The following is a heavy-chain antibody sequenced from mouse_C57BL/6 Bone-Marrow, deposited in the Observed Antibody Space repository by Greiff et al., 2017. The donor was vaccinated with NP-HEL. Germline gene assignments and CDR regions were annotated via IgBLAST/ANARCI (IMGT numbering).Heavy chain of an antibody. CDR2: ISDGGSYT. CDR3: ARDDYYGSSSCAY. V-gene: IGHV5-4*01. D-gene: IGHD1-1*01. Sequence: EVMLVESGGGLVKPGGSLKLSCAASGFTFSSYAMSWVRQTPEKRLEWVATISDGGSYTYYPDNVKGRFTISRDNAKNNLCLQMSHLKSEDTAMYDCARDDYYGSSSCAYWGQGTLVTVSA. CDR1: GFTFSSYA. J-gene: IGHJ3*01.